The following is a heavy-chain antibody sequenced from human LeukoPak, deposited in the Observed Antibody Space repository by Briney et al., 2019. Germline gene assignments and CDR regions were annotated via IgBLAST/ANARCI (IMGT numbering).Heavy chain of an antibody. CDR1: GDTLTELS. CDR2: FDPEHGEM. CDR3: ATGGPWDLLKY. D-gene: IGHD3-9*01. J-gene: IGHJ4*02. V-gene: IGHV1-24*01. Sequence: ASVKVSCKVSGDTLTELSTHWVRQAPGRGLEWMGGFDPEHGEMIYAQKLQGRVTMTEDRSTDTAYMELSSLRSEDTAVYYCATGGPWDLLKYWGQGTLVTVSS.